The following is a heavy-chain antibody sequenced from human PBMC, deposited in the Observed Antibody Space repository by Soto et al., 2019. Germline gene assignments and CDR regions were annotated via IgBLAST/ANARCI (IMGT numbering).Heavy chain of an antibody. CDR3: PRDRSTESMGYGVYLGMDV. CDR1: GVTFSNDA. Sequence: QVQLVQAGADVREPGSSVKVTCKASGVTFSNDAISWVRQAPGQGLEWMGLSIPRFRAANYAQKFQGRVTITVDESTGTADMELRGLTSADTAVYSCPRDRSTESMGYGVYLGMDVWGQGTTVIVSS. D-gene: IGHD4-17*01. J-gene: IGHJ6*01. V-gene: IGHV1-69*01. CDR2: SIPRFRAA.